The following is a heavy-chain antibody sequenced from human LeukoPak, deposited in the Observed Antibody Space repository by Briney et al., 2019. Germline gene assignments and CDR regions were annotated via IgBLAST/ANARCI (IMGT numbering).Heavy chain of an antibody. CDR3: ARNILPSPYYYDSSGPRYSFDY. D-gene: IGHD3-22*01. Sequence: SETLSLTCAVSGYSISSGYYWGWIRQPPGEGLEWVGSIYHSGTTYYNPPLKSRVTISVDTSKNQRSLKLSSVTAADTAVYYCARNILPSPYYYDSSGPRYSFDYWGQGTLVTVSS. CDR2: IYHSGTT. J-gene: IGHJ4*02. CDR1: GYSISSGYY. V-gene: IGHV4-38-2*01.